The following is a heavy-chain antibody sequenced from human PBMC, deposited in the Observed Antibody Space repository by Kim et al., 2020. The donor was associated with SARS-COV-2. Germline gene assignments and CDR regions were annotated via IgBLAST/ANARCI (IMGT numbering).Heavy chain of an antibody. CDR3: ARSGYCRGGSCYPSYGMDV. CDR2: ICGSGGSS. D-gene: IGHD2-15*01. V-gene: IGHV3-23*01. J-gene: IGHJ6*02. Sequence: GGSLRLSCATSGFTFSSYAMSWVRQAPGKGLEWVSAICGSGGSSYSAASVKGLFTISSDNSKTTLYLQMNRLRAEDTAVYYSARSGYCRGGSCYPSYGMDVWGQGTTVTVSS. CDR1: GFTFSSYA.